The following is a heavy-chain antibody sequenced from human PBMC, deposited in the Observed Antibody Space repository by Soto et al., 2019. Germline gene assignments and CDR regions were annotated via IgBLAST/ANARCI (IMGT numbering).Heavy chain of an antibody. CDR1: GYTFTSYG. V-gene: IGHV1-18*01. CDR2: ISAYNGNT. D-gene: IGHD3-10*01. J-gene: IGHJ5*02. CDR3: ARQGPLITMVRGVILDP. Sequence: AASVKVSCKASGYTFTSYGISRVRQAPGQGLEWMGWISAYNGNTNYAQKLQGRVTMTTDTSTSTAYMELRSLRSDDTAVYYCARQGPLITMVRGVILDPWGQGTLVPVSS.